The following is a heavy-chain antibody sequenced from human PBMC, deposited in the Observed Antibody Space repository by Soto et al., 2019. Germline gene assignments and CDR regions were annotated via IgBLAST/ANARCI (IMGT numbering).Heavy chain of an antibody. Sequence: PSETLSLTCAVYGGSFSGYYWSWIRQPPGKGLEWIGEINHSGSTNYNPSLKSRVTISVDTSKNQFSLKLSSVTAADTAVYYCALAWASHCSSTSCYVNWFDPWGQGNLFTISS. J-gene: IGHJ5*02. CDR1: GGSFSGYY. D-gene: IGHD2-2*01. V-gene: IGHV4-34*01. CDR3: ALAWASHCSSTSCYVNWFDP. CDR2: INHSGST.